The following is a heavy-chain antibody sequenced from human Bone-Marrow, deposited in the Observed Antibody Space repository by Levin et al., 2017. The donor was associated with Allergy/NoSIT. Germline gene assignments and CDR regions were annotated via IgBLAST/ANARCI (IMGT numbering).Heavy chain of an antibody. CDR1: GYTFTNYD. V-gene: IGHV1-8*01. CDR3: ARSSYRAIEPVAITYYYYAMDV. CDR2: MKANSDNT. Sequence: VASVKVSCKASGYTFTNYDINWVRQATGQGLEWMGWMKANSDNTGYAQKFQGRVTMTRNSSISTAYMELSSLRADDTAVYYCARSSYRAIEPVAITYYYYAMDVWGQGTTVTVAS. D-gene: IGHD2-2*01. J-gene: IGHJ6*02.